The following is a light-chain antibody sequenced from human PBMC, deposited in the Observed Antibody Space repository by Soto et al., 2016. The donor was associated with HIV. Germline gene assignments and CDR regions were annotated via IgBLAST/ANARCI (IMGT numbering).Light chain of an antibody. V-gene: IGKV1-NL1*01. CDR2: AAS. CDR3: QXYSSTPLT. J-gene: IGKJ4*01. Sequence: DIQMTQSPSSLSASVGDRVTITCRASQGISNSLAWYQQKPGKAPKLLLYAASRLESGVPSRVQWQWILGRITLSPSAACSLKICTYYCQXYSSTPLTFGGGPR. CDR1: QGISNS.